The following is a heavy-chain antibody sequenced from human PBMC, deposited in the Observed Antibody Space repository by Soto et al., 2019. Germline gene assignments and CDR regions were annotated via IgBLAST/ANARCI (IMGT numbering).Heavy chain of an antibody. D-gene: IGHD5-18*01. CDR1: GLTFSSYR. CDR3: AKSGGRGYGYGMDV. J-gene: IGHJ6*02. V-gene: IGHV3-30*18. Sequence: PXESLRLSCAASGLTFSSYRLHWVRQAAGNGLEWVAVISYDGSNKYYADSVKGRFTISRDNSKNTLYLQMNSLRAEDTAVYYCAKSGGRGYGYGMDVWGQGTTVTVPS. CDR2: ISYDGSNK.